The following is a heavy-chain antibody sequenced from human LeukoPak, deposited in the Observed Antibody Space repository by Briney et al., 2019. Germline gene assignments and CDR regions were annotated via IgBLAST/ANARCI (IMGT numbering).Heavy chain of an antibody. J-gene: IGHJ4*02. Sequence: SVKVSCKTSGGTFNNYAISWVRQGPGQGLEWMGRVVPMFGIRNYPQTFRGRVNITADKATNTVYMELRSLRAEDTAIYYCATEPSRSYSFDHLDFWGLGTPVTVSS. D-gene: IGHD5-12*01. CDR3: ATEPSRSYSFDHLDF. CDR1: GGTFNNYA. V-gene: IGHV1-69*04. CDR2: VVPMFGIR.